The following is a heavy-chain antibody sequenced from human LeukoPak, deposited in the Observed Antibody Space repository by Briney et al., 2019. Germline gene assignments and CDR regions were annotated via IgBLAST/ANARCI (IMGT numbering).Heavy chain of an antibody. CDR3: AKVPQYYYDSSGPWDY. CDR2: ISVSGMA. D-gene: IGHD3-22*01. CDR1: GFTFSSSD. V-gene: IGHV3-23*01. J-gene: IGHJ4*02. Sequence: GGSLRLSCAASGFTFSSSDMSWVRQAPGKGLEWVSVISVSGMAQYADSVKGRFTISRDNSKNTLYLQMNSLRAEDTAVYYCAKVPQYYYDSSGPWDYWGQGTLVTVSS.